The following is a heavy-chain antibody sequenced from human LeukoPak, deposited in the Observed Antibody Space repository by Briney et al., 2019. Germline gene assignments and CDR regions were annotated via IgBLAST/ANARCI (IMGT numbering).Heavy chain of an antibody. D-gene: IGHD5-18*01. V-gene: IGHV4-34*01. Sequence: SETLSLTCTVSGGSTSSYYWSWIRQPPGKGLEWIGEINHSGSTNYNPSLKSRVTISVDTSKNQFSLKLSSVTAADTAVYYCARGPYHRSAMAKGFDYWGQGTLVTVSS. CDR1: GGSTSSYY. J-gene: IGHJ4*02. CDR2: INHSGST. CDR3: ARGPYHRSAMAKGFDY.